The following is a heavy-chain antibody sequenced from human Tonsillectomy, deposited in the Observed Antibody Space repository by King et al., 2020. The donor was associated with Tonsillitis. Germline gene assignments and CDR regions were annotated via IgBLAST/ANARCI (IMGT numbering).Heavy chain of an antibody. CDR3: ARHYPRSGRPQRDFDY. CDR1: GGSISSSSYY. D-gene: IGHD6-19*01. J-gene: IGHJ4*02. V-gene: IGHV4-39*07. Sequence: LQLQESGPGLVKPSETLSFTCTVSGGSISSSSYYWGWIRQPPGKGLEWIGSIYYSGSTYLNPSLKSRVTISIDTSKNQFSLRLSSVTAADTAVYYCARHYPRSGRPQRDFDYWGQGTLVTVSS. CDR2: IYYSGST.